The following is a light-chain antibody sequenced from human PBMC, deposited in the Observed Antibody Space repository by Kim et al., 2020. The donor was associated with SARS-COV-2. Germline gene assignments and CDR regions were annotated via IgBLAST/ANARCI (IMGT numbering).Light chain of an antibody. CDR3: QQYESSIMYT. CDR2: GAF. Sequence: PGERVTLSCRASQSISNNYLAWYQQKPGQAPRLLIYGAFRRATGIPGRFSGSGSGTDFTLTISRLEPEDFAVYYCQQYESSIMYTFGQGTKLEI. V-gene: IGKV3-20*01. J-gene: IGKJ2*01. CDR1: QSISNNY.